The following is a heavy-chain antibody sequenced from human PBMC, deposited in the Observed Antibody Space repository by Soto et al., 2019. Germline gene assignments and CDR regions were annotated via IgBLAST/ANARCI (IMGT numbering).Heavy chain of an antibody. J-gene: IGHJ4*02. V-gene: IGHV1-18*04. CDR2: VSNKNGVT. CDR3: ARERLNTGWYGFDH. CDR1: GYTFTGYY. D-gene: IGHD6-19*01. Sequence: ASVKVSCKASGYTFTGYYMHWVRQAPGQGLEWMGWVSNKNGVTNYAEKFRDRVTMTTDISTNTIYMELRSLRSDDTAVYFCARERLNTGWYGFDHWGQGTQVTVSS.